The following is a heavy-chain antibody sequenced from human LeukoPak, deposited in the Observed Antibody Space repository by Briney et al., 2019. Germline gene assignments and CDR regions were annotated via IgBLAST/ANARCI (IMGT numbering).Heavy chain of an antibody. V-gene: IGHV4-4*07. D-gene: IGHD3-22*01. Sequence: SETLSLTCTVSGGSISSYYWSWIRQPAGKGLEWIGRIYTSGSTSYNPSLKSRVTMSVGTSKSQFSLKLTSLTAADTAVYYCARAVYDSSGYYYFDYWGQGTLVTVSS. J-gene: IGHJ4*02. CDR2: IYTSGST. CDR3: ARAVYDSSGYYYFDY. CDR1: GGSISSYY.